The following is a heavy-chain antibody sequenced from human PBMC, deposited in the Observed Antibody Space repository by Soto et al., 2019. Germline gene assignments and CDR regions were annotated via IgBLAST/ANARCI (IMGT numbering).Heavy chain of an antibody. CDR2: IYHSGST. D-gene: IGHD4-17*01. Sequence: SETLSLTCAVSGYSISSGYYWGWIRQPPGKGLEWIGSIYHSGSTYYNPSLKSRVTISVDTSKSQFSLKLSAVTAADTAVYYCARDTHDYGDCTFDYWGQGTLGTVSS. CDR1: GYSISSGYY. CDR3: ARDTHDYGDCTFDY. V-gene: IGHV4-38-2*02. J-gene: IGHJ4*02.